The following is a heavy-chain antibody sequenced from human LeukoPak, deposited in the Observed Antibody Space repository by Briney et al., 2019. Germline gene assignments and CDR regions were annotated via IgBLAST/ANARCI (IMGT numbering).Heavy chain of an antibody. J-gene: IGHJ4*02. D-gene: IGHD1-26*01. Sequence: GGSLRLSCAASGFTFSSYAMSWVGQAPGKGLEWVSAISGSGGGTYYADSVKGRFTISRDNSQNTLYVQMNSLRAEDTAVYYCAKSSGSYPYYFDYWGQGTLVTVSS. CDR1: GFTFSSYA. V-gene: IGHV3-23*01. CDR2: ISGSGGGT. CDR3: AKSSGSYPYYFDY.